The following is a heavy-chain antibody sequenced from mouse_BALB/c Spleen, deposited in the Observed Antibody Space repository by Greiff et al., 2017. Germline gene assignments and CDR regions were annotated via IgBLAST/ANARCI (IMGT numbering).Heavy chain of an antibody. V-gene: IGHV1S81*02. Sequence: QVHVKQPGAELVKPGASVKLSCKASGYTFTSYYMYWVKQRPGQGLQWIGGINPSNGGTNFNEKFKSKATLTVDKSSSTAYMQLSSLTSEDSAVYYCTREGSSYVGFDYWGQGTTLTVSS. CDR3: TREGSSYVGFDY. J-gene: IGHJ2*01. CDR2: INPSNGGT. D-gene: IGHD1-1*01. CDR1: GYTFTSYY.